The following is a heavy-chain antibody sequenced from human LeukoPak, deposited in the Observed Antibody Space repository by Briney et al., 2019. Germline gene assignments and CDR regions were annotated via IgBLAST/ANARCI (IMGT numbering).Heavy chain of an antibody. CDR1: GGSISSYY. CDR3: ARSAWDGVVRYDYYYYYMDV. D-gene: IGHD3-3*01. Sequence: SETLSLTCTVSGGSISSYYWSWIRQPAGKGLEWIGRIYTSGSTNYNPSLKSRVTMSVDTSKNQFSLKLSSVTAADTAVYYCARSAWDGVVRYDYYYYYMDVWGKGTTVTVSS. V-gene: IGHV4-4*07. CDR2: IYTSGST. J-gene: IGHJ6*03.